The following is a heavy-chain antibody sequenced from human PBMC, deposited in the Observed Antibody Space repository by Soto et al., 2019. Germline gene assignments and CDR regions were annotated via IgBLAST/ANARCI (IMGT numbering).Heavy chain of an antibody. CDR3: AKETGYSSGLSYFDY. J-gene: IGHJ4*02. Sequence: GGSLRLSCAASGFTFSSYGMHWVRQAPGKGLEWVAVISYDGSNKYYADSVKGRFTISRDNSKNTLYLQMNSLRAEDTAVYYCAKETGYSSGLSYFDYWGQGTLVTVSS. V-gene: IGHV3-30*18. D-gene: IGHD6-19*01. CDR1: GFTFSSYG. CDR2: ISYDGSNK.